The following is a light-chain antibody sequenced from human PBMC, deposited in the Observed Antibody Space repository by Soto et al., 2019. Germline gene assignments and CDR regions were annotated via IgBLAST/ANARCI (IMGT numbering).Light chain of an antibody. CDR1: QSVSNY. CDR2: GAF. V-gene: IGKV3-11*01. J-gene: IGKJ5*01. CDR3: QQRNVWPPVN. Sequence: EIVMTQSPATLSVSPGERATLSCRASQSVSNYLAWYQQKPGQAPRLLIYGAFNRATGIPARFSGSGSGTEFTLTISSLEPEDSAVYYCQQRNVWPPVNFGQVTRREIK.